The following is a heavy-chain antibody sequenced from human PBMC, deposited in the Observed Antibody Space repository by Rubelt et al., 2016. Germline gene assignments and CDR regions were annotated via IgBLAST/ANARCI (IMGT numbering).Heavy chain of an antibody. Sequence: QVQLQESGPGLVKPSETLSLTCTVSGGSISSYYWSWIRQPPGKGLEWIGEINHSGSTNYNPSLKSLGTISVDTSKNQFSLKLSSVTAADTAVYYCAGGLYSSSSVDYRGQGTLVTVSS. CDR1: GGSISSYY. CDR3: AGGLYSSSSVDY. D-gene: IGHD6-6*01. V-gene: IGHV4-59*12. J-gene: IGHJ4*02. CDR2: INHSGST.